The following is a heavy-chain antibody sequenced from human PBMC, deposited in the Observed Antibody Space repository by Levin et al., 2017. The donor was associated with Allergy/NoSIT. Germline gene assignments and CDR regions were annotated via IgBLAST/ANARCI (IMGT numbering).Heavy chain of an antibody. Sequence: GGSLRLSCAASGFTFSSYAMHWVRQAPGKGLEWVAVISYDGSNKYYADSVKGRFTISRDNSKNTLYLQMNSLRAEDTAVYYCASVVFPWGQGTLVTVSS. V-gene: IGHV3-30-3*01. CDR2: ISYDGSNK. CDR3: ASVVFP. D-gene: IGHD2-15*01. CDR1: GFTFSSYA. J-gene: IGHJ5*02.